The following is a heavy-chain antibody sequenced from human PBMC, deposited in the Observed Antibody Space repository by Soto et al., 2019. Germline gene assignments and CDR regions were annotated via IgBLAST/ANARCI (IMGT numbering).Heavy chain of an antibody. J-gene: IGHJ6*02. CDR2: VYSSGAT. CDR3: TRGPNWNYYYYGVDV. V-gene: IGHV4-4*07. CDR1: GDSVSNYY. D-gene: IGHD1-20*01. Sequence: LSLTCPVSGDSVSNYYWSLIRQPAGRGLEWIGRVYSSGATNYNPSLNGRVTMSVDTSRNQFSLRLSSVTAADTAIYYCTRGPNWNYYYYGVDVWGQGTAVTVSS.